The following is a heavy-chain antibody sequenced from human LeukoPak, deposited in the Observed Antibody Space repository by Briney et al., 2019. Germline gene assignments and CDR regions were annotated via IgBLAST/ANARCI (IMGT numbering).Heavy chain of an antibody. CDR1: GYTFTSYY. D-gene: IGHD3-22*01. V-gene: IGHV1-18*04. CDR2: ISGYNAKT. CDR3: ARVRDYYARSDYSDY. Sequence: GASVKVSCKTSGYTFTSYYVSWVRQAPGQGLEWMGWISGYNAKTKYVQKFQGRITMTIDTSTTTAYMELRSLTSDDTAVYYCARVRDYYARSDYSDYWGQGTLVTVSS. J-gene: IGHJ4*02.